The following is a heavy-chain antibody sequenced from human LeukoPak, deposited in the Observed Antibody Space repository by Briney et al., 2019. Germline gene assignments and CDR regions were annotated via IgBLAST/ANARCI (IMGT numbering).Heavy chain of an antibody. CDR3: ARHGEMATIRYYYYGMDV. V-gene: IGHV5-51*01. J-gene: IGHJ6*02. Sequence: GESLKISCKGSGYSFTSYWIGWVRQMPGKGLEWMGIIYPGDSDTRYSPSFQGQVTISADKSTSTAYLQWSSLKASDTAMYYCARHGEMATIRYYYYGMDVWGQGTTVTVSS. CDR1: GYSFTSYW. D-gene: IGHD5-24*01. CDR2: IYPGDSDT.